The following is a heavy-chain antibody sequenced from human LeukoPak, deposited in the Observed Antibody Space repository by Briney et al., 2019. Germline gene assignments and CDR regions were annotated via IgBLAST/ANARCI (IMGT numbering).Heavy chain of an antibody. CDR2: IKAKTNGGTT. CDR3: TSTYDFWSGYYTGY. V-gene: IGHV3-15*01. Sequence: GGSLRLSCTASGFTFSNAWMSWVRQAPGKGLEWVGRIKAKTNGGTTDYAAPVKGRFAISRDDSKDTAYLQMNSLKTEDTAVYYCTSTYDFWSGYYTGYWGQGTLVTVSS. D-gene: IGHD3-3*01. J-gene: IGHJ4*02. CDR1: GFTFSNAW.